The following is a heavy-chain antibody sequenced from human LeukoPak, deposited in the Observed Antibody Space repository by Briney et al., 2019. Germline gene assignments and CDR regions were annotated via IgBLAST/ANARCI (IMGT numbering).Heavy chain of an antibody. J-gene: IGHJ4*02. V-gene: IGHV4-59*01. D-gene: IGHD5-24*01. Sequence: PSETLSLTCTVSGGSISSYYWSWIRQPPGKGLEWIGYIYYSGSTNSNPSLKSRVTISVDTSKNQFSLKLSSVTAADTAVYYCARGYLVESRGLFHYFDYWGQGTLVTVSS. CDR1: GGSISSYY. CDR2: IYYSGST. CDR3: ARGYLVESRGLFHYFDY.